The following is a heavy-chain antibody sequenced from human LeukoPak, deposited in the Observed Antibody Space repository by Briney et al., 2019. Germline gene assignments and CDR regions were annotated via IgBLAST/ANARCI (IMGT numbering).Heavy chain of an antibody. V-gene: IGHV3-23*01. CDR2: ISGSGGST. J-gene: IGHJ4*02. CDR1: GFTFSSYS. Sequence: GGSLRLSCAASGFTFSSYSMNWVRQAPGKGLEWVSAISGSGGSTYYADSVKGRFTISRDNSKNTLYLQMNSLRAEDTAVYYCAKDEGSSWYADFDYWGQGTLVTVSS. D-gene: IGHD6-13*01. CDR3: AKDEGSSWYADFDY.